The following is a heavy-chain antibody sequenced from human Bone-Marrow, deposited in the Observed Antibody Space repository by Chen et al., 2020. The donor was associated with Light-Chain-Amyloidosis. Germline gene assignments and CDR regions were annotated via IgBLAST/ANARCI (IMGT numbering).Heavy chain of an antibody. Sequence: QVQLQESGQGLVKPSETLSLTFTGSGVSISSYYCSWNRQPPGKGRELIGYIHDSVSNNDNPPLKSGVTISVDTSKNQFSLKLSSVTAADTAVYYCARTSYGDYGADAFDLWGQGTMVTVSS. J-gene: IGHJ3*01. CDR1: GVSISSYY. V-gene: IGHV4-59*08. CDR2: IHDSVSN. D-gene: IGHD4-17*01. CDR3: ARTSYGDYGADAFDL.